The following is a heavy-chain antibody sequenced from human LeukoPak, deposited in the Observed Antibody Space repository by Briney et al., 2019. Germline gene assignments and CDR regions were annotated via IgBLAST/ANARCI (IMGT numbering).Heavy chain of an antibody. CDR3: ARGNYGMDV. CDR2: INSDGSTT. J-gene: IGHJ6*02. CDR1: GFSFSSYW. V-gene: IGHV3-74*01. Sequence: SGGSLRLSCAASGFSFSSYWMYWVRQAPGKGLVWVSRINSDGSTTSNADAVKGRFTISRDNAKNTLYLRLSSLRAEDTAVYYCARGNYGMDVWGQGTTVIVSS.